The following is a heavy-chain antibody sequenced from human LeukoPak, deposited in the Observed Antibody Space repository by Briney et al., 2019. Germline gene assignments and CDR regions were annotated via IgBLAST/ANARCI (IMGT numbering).Heavy chain of an antibody. D-gene: IGHD3-3*01. CDR2: IYSGGST. CDR1: GFTVSSNY. Sequence: GGSLRLSCAASGFTVSSNYMSWVRQAPGKGLEWVSVIYSGGSTYYADSVKGRFTISRDNSKNTLYLQMNSLRAEDTAVYYCARGLREGLRFLEWGSYYYYGMDVWGQGTTVTVSS. CDR3: ARGLREGLRFLEWGSYYYYGMDV. J-gene: IGHJ6*02. V-gene: IGHV3-53*01.